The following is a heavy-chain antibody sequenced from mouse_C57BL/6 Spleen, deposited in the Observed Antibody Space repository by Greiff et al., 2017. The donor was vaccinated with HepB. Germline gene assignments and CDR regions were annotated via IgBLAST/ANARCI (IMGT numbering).Heavy chain of an antibody. CDR1: GFSLSTFGMG. CDR3: ARIAPPYGSSYGVDY. D-gene: IGHD1-1*01. J-gene: IGHJ2*01. Sequence: LQQSGPGILQPSQTLSLTCSFSGFSLSTFGMGVGWIRQPSGKGLEWLAHIWWDDDKYYNPALKSRLTISKDTSKNQVFLKIANVDTADTATYYCARIAPPYGSSYGVDYWGQGTTLTVSS. V-gene: IGHV8-8*01. CDR2: IWWDDDK.